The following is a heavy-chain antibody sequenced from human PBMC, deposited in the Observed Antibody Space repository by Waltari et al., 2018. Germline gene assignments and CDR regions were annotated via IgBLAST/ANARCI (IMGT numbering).Heavy chain of an antibody. CDR2: IYTSGST. D-gene: IGHD3-9*01. CDR3: ARDLYYDILTGSSGGAFDI. CDR1: GGSISSGRYY. Sequence: QVQLQESGPGLVKPSQTLSLTCPVSGGSISSGRYYWSWIRQPAGNGLEWIGRIYTSGSTNYNPSLKSRVTISVDTSKNQFSLKLSSVTAADTAVYYCARDLYYDILTGSSGGAFDIWGQGTMVTVSS. V-gene: IGHV4-61*02. J-gene: IGHJ3*02.